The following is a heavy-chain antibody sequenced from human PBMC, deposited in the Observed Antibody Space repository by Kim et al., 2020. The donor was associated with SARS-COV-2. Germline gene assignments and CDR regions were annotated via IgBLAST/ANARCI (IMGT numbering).Heavy chain of an antibody. Sequence: GGSLRLSCAASTFTFPNYAMSWVRQAPGEGLEWVSLISSSGAYTYYADSVKGRFTISRDNSKNTLYLQMNSLRAEDTAIYYCAKDATYNSGSYPKAVFDFWGQGTLVTVSS. D-gene: IGHD3-10*01. CDR3: AKDATYNSGSYPKAVFDF. CDR2: ISSSGAYT. CDR1: TFTFPNYA. V-gene: IGHV3-23*01. J-gene: IGHJ4*02.